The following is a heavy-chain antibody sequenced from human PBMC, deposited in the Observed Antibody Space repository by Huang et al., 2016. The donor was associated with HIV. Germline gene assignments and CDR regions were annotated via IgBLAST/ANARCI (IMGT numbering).Heavy chain of an antibody. CDR1: GYDFGSYG. CDR2: IGSDSRDT. CDR3: ARDTYYTDIWKRNDASFL. D-gene: IGHD3-22*01. V-gene: IGHV1-18*01. J-gene: IGHJ3*01. Sequence: QVQLVQSGGEVKQPGASVRVSCKASGYDFGSYGMSWVRQAPGQCVEWLGWIGSDSRDTRTAQKFQGRVTMTTDRSATTTDMELRSLRYDDTAVYYCARDTYYTDIWKRNDASFLWGQGTMITVYS.